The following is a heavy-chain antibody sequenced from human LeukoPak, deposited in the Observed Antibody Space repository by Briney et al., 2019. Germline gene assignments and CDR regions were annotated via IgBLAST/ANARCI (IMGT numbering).Heavy chain of an antibody. V-gene: IGHV3-48*03. J-gene: IGHJ4*02. Sequence: GGSLRLSCAASGFTFSSYEMNWVRQAPGKGLAWVSYISSSGSAIYYADSVKGRFTISRDNAKNSLYLQMNSLRAEDTAVYYCARVGRAAAGYYWGQGTLVTVSS. CDR3: ARVGRAAAGYY. CDR1: GFTFSSYE. D-gene: IGHD6-13*01. CDR2: ISSSGSAI.